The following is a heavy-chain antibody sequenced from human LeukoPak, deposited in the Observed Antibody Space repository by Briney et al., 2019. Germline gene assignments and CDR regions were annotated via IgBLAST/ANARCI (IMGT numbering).Heavy chain of an antibody. Sequence: GASVKVSCKASGYTFTGYYMHWVRQAPGQGLEWMGWINPNSGGTNYAQKFQGRVTMTRDTSISTAYMELSRLRSDDTAVYYCARDDLYYYDSSGYPRGLFDYWGQGTLVTVSS. CDR2: INPNSGGT. CDR3: ARDDLYYYDSSGYPRGLFDY. D-gene: IGHD3-22*01. J-gene: IGHJ4*02. V-gene: IGHV1-2*02. CDR1: GYTFTGYY.